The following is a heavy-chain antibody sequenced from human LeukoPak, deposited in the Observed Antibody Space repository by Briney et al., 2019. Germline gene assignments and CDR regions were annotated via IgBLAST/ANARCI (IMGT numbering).Heavy chain of an antibody. CDR1: GGSISSYY. CDR3: ARLLDNDISGDPDTFDV. V-gene: IGHV4-59*01. D-gene: IGHD3-22*01. Sequence: SETLSLTCTVSGGSISSYYWSWIRQPPGKGLEWIGYIYYSGSTNYNPSLKSRVTISVDTSKNQFSLKLTSVTSADTAVYSCARLLDNDISGDPDTFDVWGQGTTVIVSS. J-gene: IGHJ3*01. CDR2: IYYSGST.